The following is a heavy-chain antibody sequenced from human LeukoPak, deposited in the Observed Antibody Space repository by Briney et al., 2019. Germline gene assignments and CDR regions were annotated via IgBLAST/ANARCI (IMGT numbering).Heavy chain of an antibody. CDR3: AREGHRNYFDY. J-gene: IGHJ4*02. Sequence: SETLSLTCTVSGGSISSSSYYWGWIRQPPGKGLEWIGSIYYSGSTYYNPSLKSRVTISIDTSKNQFSLKLSSVTAADTAVYYCAREGHRNYFDYWGQGTLVTVSS. V-gene: IGHV4-39*07. CDR2: IYYSGST. D-gene: IGHD2-21*01. CDR1: GGSISSSSYY.